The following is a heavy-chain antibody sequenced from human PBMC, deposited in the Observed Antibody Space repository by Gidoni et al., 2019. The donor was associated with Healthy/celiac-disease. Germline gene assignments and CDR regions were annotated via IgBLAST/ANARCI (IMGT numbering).Heavy chain of an antibody. Sequence: QVQLQESGPGLVKPSETLSLTCTVSGGSISSYYWSWIRQPPGKGLEWIGYIYYSGSTNYNPSLKSRVTISVDTSKNQFSLKLSSVTAADTAVYYCARRAHDYSNSWYFDLWGRGTLVTVSS. D-gene: IGHD4-4*01. CDR2: IYYSGST. J-gene: IGHJ2*01. V-gene: IGHV4-59*01. CDR3: ARRAHDYSNSWYFDL. CDR1: GGSISSYY.